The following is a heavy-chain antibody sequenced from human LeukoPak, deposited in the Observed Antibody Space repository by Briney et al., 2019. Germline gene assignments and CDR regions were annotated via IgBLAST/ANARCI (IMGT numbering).Heavy chain of an antibody. CDR3: ARDLNSYYCIDY. CDR2: ISHDGSIR. D-gene: IGHD3-10*01. CDR1: GFTFNSYT. J-gene: IGHJ4*02. V-gene: IGHV3-30-3*01. Sequence: GGSLRLSCAASGFTFNSYTIHWVRQVPGKGLEWVAFISHDGSIRNYADSVKGRFTISRDNSKNTLYLQMNSLRAEDTAVYYCARDLNSYYCIDYWGQGTLVTVSS.